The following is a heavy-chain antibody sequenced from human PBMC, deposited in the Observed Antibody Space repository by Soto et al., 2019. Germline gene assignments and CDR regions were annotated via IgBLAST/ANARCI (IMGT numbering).Heavy chain of an antibody. CDR2: IKRKSDGGTT. V-gene: IGHV3-15*07. Sequence: GGSLRLSCAASGLTLSNAWMNWVRRAPGKGLEWVGRIKRKSDGGTTDYAAPVKGRFTISRDDSKNTLYLQMNSLKSEDTAVYYCTTVCDDSGCYYWGQGTLVTVSS. CDR3: TTVCDDSGCYY. J-gene: IGHJ4*02. D-gene: IGHD3-22*01. CDR1: GLTLSNAW.